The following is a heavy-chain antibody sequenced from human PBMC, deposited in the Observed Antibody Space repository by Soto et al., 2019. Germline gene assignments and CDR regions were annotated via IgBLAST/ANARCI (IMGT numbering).Heavy chain of an antibody. V-gene: IGHV1-69*13. D-gene: IGHD6-13*01. CDR3: ARVSFPDSTPLYAFDI. Sequence: SVKVSCKASGGTFSSYAISWVRQAPGQGLEWMGGIIPIFGTANYAQKFQGRVTITADESTSTAYMELSSLRSEDTAVYYCARVSFPDSTPLYAFDIWGQGTMVTVS. CDR1: GGTFSSYA. CDR2: IIPIFGTA. J-gene: IGHJ3*02.